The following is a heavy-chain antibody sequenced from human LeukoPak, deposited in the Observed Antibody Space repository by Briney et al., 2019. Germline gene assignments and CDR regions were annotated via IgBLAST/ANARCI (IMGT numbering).Heavy chain of an antibody. D-gene: IGHD3-22*01. V-gene: IGHV1-2*02. J-gene: IGHJ4*02. CDR3: ARSDSSGFKSDY. CDR1: GYTFTGYY. CDR2: INPNSGGT. Sequence: ASVKVSCKASGYTFTGYYMHWVRQAPGQGLEWMGWINPNSGGTNYAQKFQGRVTMTRDTSISTAYMELSRLRSDDTAVYYCARSDSSGFKSDYRGQGTLVTVSS.